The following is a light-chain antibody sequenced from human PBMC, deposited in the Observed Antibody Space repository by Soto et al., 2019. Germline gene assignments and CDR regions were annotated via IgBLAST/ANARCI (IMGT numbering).Light chain of an antibody. CDR2: DAS. CDR3: QQRSNWPPLT. V-gene: IGKV3-11*01. Sequence: EIVLTQSPATLSLSPGERATLSCRASQSVSSFLAWYQQKPGQAPRLLIYDASNRAHGIPARFSGSGSGTDFTLTISSLEPEDFAVYYCQQRSNWPPLTFGGGTKVEIK. J-gene: IGKJ4*01. CDR1: QSVSSF.